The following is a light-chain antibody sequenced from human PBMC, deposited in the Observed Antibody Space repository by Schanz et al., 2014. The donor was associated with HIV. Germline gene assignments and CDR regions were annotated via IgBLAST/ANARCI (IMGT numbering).Light chain of an antibody. CDR1: SSNIGSNT. Sequence: QSVLTQPPSASGTPGQRVTISCSGSSSNIGSNTVNWYQQLSGTAPKLLIYSNGQRPSGVPDRFSGSKSGTSASLAITGLQAEDEGDYYCQSFDRTMRGLIFGGGTKLTVL. CDR3: QSFDRTMRGLI. V-gene: IGLV1-44*01. CDR2: SNG. J-gene: IGLJ2*01.